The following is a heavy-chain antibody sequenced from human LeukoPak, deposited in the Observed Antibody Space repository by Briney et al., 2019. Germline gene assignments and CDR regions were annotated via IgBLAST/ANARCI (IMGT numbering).Heavy chain of an antibody. CDR2: IYTSGST. CDR1: GGSISSYY. J-gene: IGHJ4*02. CDR3: ARDSRDGNRSSGYLYYFDY. Sequence: SETLSLTCTVSGGSISSYYWSWIRQPAGKGLEWIGRIYTSGSTNYNPSLKSRVTISVDTSKNQFSLKLSSVTAADTAVYYCARDSRDGNRSSGYLYYFDYWGQGTLVTVSS. D-gene: IGHD3-22*01. V-gene: IGHV4-4*07.